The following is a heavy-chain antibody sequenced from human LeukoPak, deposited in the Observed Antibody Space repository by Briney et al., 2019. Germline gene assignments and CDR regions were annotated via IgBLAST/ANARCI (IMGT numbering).Heavy chain of an antibody. Sequence: GGSLRLSCAASGFTFSNAWMNWVRQAPGKGLEWVGRIKSKTDGGTTDYAAPVKGRFTISRDDSKNTLYLQMNSLKTEDTAVYYCTTLITKTYYYDSSGQTSPDYWGQGTLVTVSS. CDR2: IKSKTDGGTT. CDR1: GFTFSNAW. V-gene: IGHV3-15*07. CDR3: TTLITKTYYYDSSGQTSPDY. J-gene: IGHJ4*02. D-gene: IGHD3-22*01.